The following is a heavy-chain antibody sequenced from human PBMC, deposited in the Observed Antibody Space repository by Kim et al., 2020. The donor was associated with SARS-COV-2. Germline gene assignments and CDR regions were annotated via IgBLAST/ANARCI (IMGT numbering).Heavy chain of an antibody. V-gene: IGHV4-39*07. D-gene: IGHD3-10*01. J-gene: IGHJ4*02. CDR3: ARPRGYGSGSYSFDY. Sequence: PSFKTRVTISVDTSKNQCSLKLSSVTAADTAVYYWARPRGYGSGSYSFDYWGQGTLVTVSS.